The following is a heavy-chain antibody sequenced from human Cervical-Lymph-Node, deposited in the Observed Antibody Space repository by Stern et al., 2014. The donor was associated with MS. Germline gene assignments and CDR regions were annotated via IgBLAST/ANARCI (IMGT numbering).Heavy chain of an antibody. Sequence: QVQLVESGGGVVQPGRSLRLSCAASGFIFSRNGMHWVRQAPGKGLEWVAVIWNDGSNDKYVDSVKGRFTISRDNSKNTLYLQMNSLRVEDTAVYYCVAYASGDNINHWGQGTLVTVAS. CDR1: GFIFSRNG. CDR3: VAYASGDNINH. CDR2: IWNDGSND. V-gene: IGHV3-33*03. J-gene: IGHJ5*02. D-gene: IGHD6-19*01.